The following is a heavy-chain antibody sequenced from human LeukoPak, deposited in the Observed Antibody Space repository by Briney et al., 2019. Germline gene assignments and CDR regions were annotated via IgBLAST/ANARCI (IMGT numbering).Heavy chain of an antibody. Sequence: PSETLSLTCTVSGGSISSYYWSWIRQPPGKGLEWIGYIYYSGSTNYNPSLKSRVTISVDTSKNQFSLKLSSVTAADTAVYYCAREWEPTYFDYWGQGTLVTVSS. CDR1: GGSISSYY. J-gene: IGHJ4*02. V-gene: IGHV4-59*01. D-gene: IGHD1-26*01. CDR2: IYYSGST. CDR3: AREWEPTYFDY.